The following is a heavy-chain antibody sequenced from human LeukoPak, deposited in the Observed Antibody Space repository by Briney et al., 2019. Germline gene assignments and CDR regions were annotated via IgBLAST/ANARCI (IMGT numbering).Heavy chain of an antibody. J-gene: IGHJ4*02. D-gene: IGHD6-19*01. Sequence: PGGSLRLSCAASGFTFSSYWMHWVRQAPGKGLEWASRINTDGSSTDYADSVKGRFTISRDNAKNTLYLQMNTLRVEHTAVYYCARLKGCWGQGTLVTVSS. V-gene: IGHV3-74*01. CDR2: INTDGSST. CDR1: GFTFSSYW. CDR3: ARLKGC.